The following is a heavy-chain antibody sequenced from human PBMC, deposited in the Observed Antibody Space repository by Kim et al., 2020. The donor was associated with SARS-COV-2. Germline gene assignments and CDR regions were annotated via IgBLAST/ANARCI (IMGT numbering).Heavy chain of an antibody. CDR1: GGTFSSYA. CDR3: AREEPPGGVVVPAAMPHYYYYGMDV. D-gene: IGHD2-2*01. V-gene: IGHV1-69*13. J-gene: IGHJ6*02. Sequence: SVKVSCKASGGTFSSYAISWVRQAPGQGLEWMGGIIPIFGTANYAQKFQGRVTITADESTSTAYMELSSLRSEDTAVYYCAREEPPGGVVVPAAMPHYYYYGMDVWGQGTTVTVSS. CDR2: IIPIFGTA.